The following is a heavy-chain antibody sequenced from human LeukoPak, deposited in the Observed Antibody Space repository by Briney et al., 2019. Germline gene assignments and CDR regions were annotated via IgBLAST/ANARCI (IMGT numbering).Heavy chain of an antibody. D-gene: IGHD3-10*01. J-gene: IGHJ4*02. CDR3: ARAGRGRDTSHYYFDS. V-gene: IGHV3-33*08. Sequence: GGSLRLSCAASGFSFSDSGMHWVRQASGRGPEYVAGIWFDESSQRYADSVEGRFTISRDNSKNTVFLQMRSVRVEDTAVYFCARAGRGRDTSHYYFDSWGRGTQVSVSS. CDR1: GFSFSDSG. CDR2: IWFDESSQ.